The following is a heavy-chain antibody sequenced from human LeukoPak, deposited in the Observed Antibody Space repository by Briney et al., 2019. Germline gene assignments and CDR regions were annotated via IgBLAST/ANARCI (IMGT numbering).Heavy chain of an antibody. J-gene: IGHJ5*02. CDR2: IYYDGYP. CDR3: ARVLQWELLSLDWFDP. D-gene: IGHD1-26*01. Sequence: SSETLSLTCNVSGASLSSYFWSWIRQPPGKGLEWIGYIYYDGYPNYSPSLRSRITISVEKSKSQFSLKLSSVTAADTAVYYCARVLQWELLSLDWFDPWGQGTLVTVSS. CDR1: GASLSSYF. V-gene: IGHV4-59*12.